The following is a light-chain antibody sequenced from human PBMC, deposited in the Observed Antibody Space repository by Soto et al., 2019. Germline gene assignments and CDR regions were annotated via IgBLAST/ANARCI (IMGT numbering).Light chain of an antibody. Sequence: DIQMTQSPSTLSASVGDRVTIACRASQSISTYLAWYQQKPGKAPNLLIYDASTLKSPVPSRFSGSGSGTEFTLTISNLQPDDFATYYCQQYNSYSPRTFGQGTKVDIK. J-gene: IGKJ1*01. V-gene: IGKV1-5*01. CDR1: QSISTY. CDR2: DAS. CDR3: QQYNSYSPRT.